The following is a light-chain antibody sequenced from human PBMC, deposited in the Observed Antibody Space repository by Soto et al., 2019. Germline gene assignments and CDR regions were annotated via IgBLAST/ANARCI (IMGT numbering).Light chain of an antibody. V-gene: IGLV2-14*01. CDR1: SSDVGGYNY. J-gene: IGLJ1*01. CDR3: SSYTSDSTYV. CDR2: DVS. Sequence: QSALTQPASVSGSPGQSITISCTGTSSDVGGYNYVSWYQEHPRKAPKLMIYDVSNRRSGVSNRFSGSKSGNTAALTSSGLQAEDEADYYCSSYTSDSTYVFGTGTKLTVL.